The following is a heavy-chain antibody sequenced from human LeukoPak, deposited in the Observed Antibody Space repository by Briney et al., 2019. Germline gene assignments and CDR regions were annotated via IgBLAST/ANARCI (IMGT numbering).Heavy chain of an antibody. CDR1: GGSISSYY. J-gene: IGHJ5*02. V-gene: IGHV4-59*01. CDR3: ARDYGVGWFHP. D-gene: IGHD4-17*01. Sequence: SETLSLTCTVSGGSISSYYWSWIRQPPGKRLEWIGYIYYSGSTNYNPSLKSRVTISVDTSKNQFSLKLTSVTAADTAVYYCARDYGVGWFHPRGQGTLVTVSS. CDR2: IYYSGST.